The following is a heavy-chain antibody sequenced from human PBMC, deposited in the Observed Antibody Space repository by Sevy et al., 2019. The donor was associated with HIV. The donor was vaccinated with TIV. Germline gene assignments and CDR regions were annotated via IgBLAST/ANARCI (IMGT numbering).Heavy chain of an antibody. CDR2: INPNSSGT. CDR1: GYTFTGYY. V-gene: IGHV1-2*02. CDR3: ARDTTPYHYDSTGYYDAFDI. D-gene: IGHD3-22*01. Sequence: ASVKVSCKASGYTFTGYYMHWVRQAPGQGLEWMGWINPNSSGTIFAQTFQGRVTMTRDTSISTAYMELSRLGSDDTAVYYCARDTTPYHYDSTGYYDAFDIWGQGTMVTVSS. J-gene: IGHJ3*02.